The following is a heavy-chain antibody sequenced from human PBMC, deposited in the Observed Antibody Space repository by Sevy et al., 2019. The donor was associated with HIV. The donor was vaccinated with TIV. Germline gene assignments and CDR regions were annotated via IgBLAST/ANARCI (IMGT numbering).Heavy chain of an antibody. V-gene: IGHV3-72*01. CDR1: GFTFSDHY. J-gene: IGHJ4*02. Sequence: GGSLRLSCAASGFTFSDHYMEWVRQAPGKGLEWVGRTRNKADSYTTEYAGSVKGRFTISRDDSKNSLYLQMNSLKTEDTAVYYCATHAGIAAAGRVFDYWGQGSLVTASS. D-gene: IGHD6-13*01. CDR2: TRNKADSYTT. CDR3: ATHAGIAAAGRVFDY.